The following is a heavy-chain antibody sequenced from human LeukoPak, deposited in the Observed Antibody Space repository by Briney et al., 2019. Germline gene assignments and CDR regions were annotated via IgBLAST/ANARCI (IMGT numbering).Heavy chain of an antibody. D-gene: IGHD2-21*02. Sequence: SETLSLTCTVSGGSISSYYWSWIRQPPGKGLEWIGYTYYSGSTNYNPSLKSRVTISVDTSKNQFSLKLSSVTAADTAVYYCARGDCGGDCYSGFDYWGQGTLVTVSS. CDR1: GGSISSYY. CDR3: ARGDCGGDCYSGFDY. J-gene: IGHJ4*02. CDR2: TYYSGST. V-gene: IGHV4-59*01.